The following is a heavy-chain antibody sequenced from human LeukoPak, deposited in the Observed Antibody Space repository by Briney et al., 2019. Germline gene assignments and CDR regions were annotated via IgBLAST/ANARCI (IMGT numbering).Heavy chain of an antibody. J-gene: IGHJ3*02. CDR3: ARISEGAFDI. Sequence: PGGSLRLSCAACGFTFSSYWMTWVRQAPGKGLEWVANIKQDGSERYYVDSVKGRFTISRDNAKNSVHLQMNSLRAEDTAIYYWARISEGAFDIWGQGTMVTVSS. CDR2: IKQDGSER. V-gene: IGHV3-7*01. D-gene: IGHD1-14*01. CDR1: GFTFSSYW.